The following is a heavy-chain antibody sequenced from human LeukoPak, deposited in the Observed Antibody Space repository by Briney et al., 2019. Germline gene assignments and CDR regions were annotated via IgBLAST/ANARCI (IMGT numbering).Heavy chain of an antibody. Sequence: GGSLRLSCTASGITFSRYVMRWVRQAPGKGLEWVSLISGSGGNTYYADSVKGRFTISRDNSKNTLYLQMNSLRAEDTAVYYWAKDPTDSSGYYLYYFDFWGQGTLVTVSS. J-gene: IGHJ4*02. V-gene: IGHV3-23*01. CDR2: ISGSGGNT. D-gene: IGHD3-22*01. CDR1: GITFSRYV. CDR3: AKDPTDSSGYYLYYFDF.